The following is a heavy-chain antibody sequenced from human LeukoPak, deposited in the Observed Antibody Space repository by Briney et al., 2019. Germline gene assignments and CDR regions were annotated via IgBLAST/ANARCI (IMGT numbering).Heavy chain of an antibody. V-gene: IGHV3-15*01. Sequence: GGSLRLSCAASGFTFSNAWMSWVRQAPGKGLEWVGRIKSKTDGGTTDYAAPVKGRFTISRDDSKNTLYLQMNSLKTEDTAVYYCTTTYYYDSSGYYGIDYWGQGTLVTVSS. D-gene: IGHD3-22*01. J-gene: IGHJ4*02. CDR3: TTTYYYDSSGYYGIDY. CDR1: GFTFSNAW. CDR2: IKSKTDGGTT.